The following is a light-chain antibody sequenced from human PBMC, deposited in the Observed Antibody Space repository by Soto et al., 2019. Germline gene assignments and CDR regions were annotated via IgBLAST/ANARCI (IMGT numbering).Light chain of an antibody. CDR3: QKYSSVPV. CDR2: AAS. Sequence: DIQMTQSPTSLSASVGDRVTITCRASQGIRNFVAWYQQKPGKAPKLLIYAASTLQSGVPSRFSGSGSGTDFTLSIXXLQPEDVATYSCQKYSSVPVFGPGTKVEIK. V-gene: IGKV1-27*01. CDR1: QGIRNF. J-gene: IGKJ3*01.